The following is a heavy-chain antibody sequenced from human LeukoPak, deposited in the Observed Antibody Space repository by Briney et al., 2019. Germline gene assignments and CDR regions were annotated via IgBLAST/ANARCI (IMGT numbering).Heavy chain of an antibody. J-gene: IGHJ4*02. CDR2: ISSSSSYI. CDR1: GFTFSSYS. CDR3: ARDLGYDSSGYPGGYFDY. V-gene: IGHV3-21*01. Sequence: GESLKISCAASGFTFSSYSMNWVRQAPGKGLEWVSSISSSSSYIYYADSVKGRFTISRDNAKNSLYLQMNSLRAEDTAVYYCARDLGYDSSGYPGGYFDYWGQGTLVTVSS. D-gene: IGHD3-22*01.